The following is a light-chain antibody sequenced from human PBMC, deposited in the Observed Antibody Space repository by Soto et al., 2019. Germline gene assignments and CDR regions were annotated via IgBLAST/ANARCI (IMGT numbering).Light chain of an antibody. CDR1: QSVTSNY. CDR3: QQRGSSPPT. Sequence: EIVLTQSPGSLSLSPGERATLSCRASQSVTSNYLAWYQQKPGQAPRLLIYGASSRATGVPDRFSGSGSGTDFTLTISKLEPEDFAVYYCQQRGSSPPTFGQGTKVDIK. J-gene: IGKJ1*01. V-gene: IGKV3-20*01. CDR2: GAS.